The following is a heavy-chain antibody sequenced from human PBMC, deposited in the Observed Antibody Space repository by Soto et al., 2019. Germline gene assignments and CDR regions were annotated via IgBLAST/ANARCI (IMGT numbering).Heavy chain of an antibody. CDR1: GFTVSSNF. J-gene: IGHJ5*02. CDR2: IYSGGNT. D-gene: IGHD2-15*01. Sequence: EVQLVESGGGLIQPGGSLRLSCAASGFTVSSNFMSWVRQAPGKGLEWVSVIYSGGNTYYADSVKGRFTISRDISKTTLYLQMNSLRAEDTGVYYYARGALQFDPWGQGTLVTVSS. V-gene: IGHV3-53*01. CDR3: ARGALQFDP.